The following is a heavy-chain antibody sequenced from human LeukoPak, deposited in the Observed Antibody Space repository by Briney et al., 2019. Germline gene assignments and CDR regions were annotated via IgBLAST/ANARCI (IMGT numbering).Heavy chain of an antibody. V-gene: IGHV3-15*01. J-gene: IGHJ4*02. Sequence: GGSLRLSCAVSGFTFSNAWMSWVRQGPGKGLEWVGRIKSKVDGGTTDYAAPVKGRFTISRDDSKNTLYLQMNSLKTEDTALYYCTIGVGVSDTDYWGQGTLVTVPS. CDR2: IKSKVDGGTT. D-gene: IGHD1-26*01. CDR3: TIGVGVSDTDY. CDR1: GFTFSNAW.